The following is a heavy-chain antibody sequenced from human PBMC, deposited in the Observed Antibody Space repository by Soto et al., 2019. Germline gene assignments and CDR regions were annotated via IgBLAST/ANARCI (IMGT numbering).Heavy chain of an antibody. V-gene: IGHV5-51*01. J-gene: IGHJ4*02. CDR1: GYSFTSYW. CDR3: ARPRGYSGYYFDY. D-gene: IGHD5-12*01. Sequence: GGSLKISCKGSGYSFTSYWIGWVRQIPGKGLEWMGIIYPGDSDTRYSPSFQGQVTISADKSISTAYLQWSSLKASDTAMYYCARPRGYSGYYFDYWGQGTLVTVSS. CDR2: IYPGDSDT.